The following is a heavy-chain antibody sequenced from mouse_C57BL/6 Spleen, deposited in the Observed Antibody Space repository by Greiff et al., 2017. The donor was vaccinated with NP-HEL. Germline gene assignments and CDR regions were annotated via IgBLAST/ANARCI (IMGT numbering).Heavy chain of an antibody. V-gene: IGHV5-4*01. CDR2: ISDGGSYT. J-gene: IGHJ3*01. Sequence: VQLKESGGGLVKPGGSLKLSCAASGFTFSSYAMSWVRQTPEKRLEWVATISDGGSYTYYPDNVKGRFTISRDNAKNNLYLQMSHLKSEDTAMYYCAREDWGWFAYWGQGTLVTVSA. D-gene: IGHD4-1*01. CDR1: GFTFSSYA. CDR3: AREDWGWFAY.